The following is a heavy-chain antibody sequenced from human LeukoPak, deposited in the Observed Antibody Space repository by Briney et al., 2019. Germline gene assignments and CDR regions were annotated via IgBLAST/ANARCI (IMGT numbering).Heavy chain of an antibody. CDR2: IYTSGST. CDR3: ARVSVVVSPDYYYYMDV. D-gene: IGHD2-2*01. Sequence: PSETLSLTCTVSGGSISSGSYYWSWIRQPAGKGLEWIGRIYTSGSTNYNPSLKSRVTTSVDTSKNQFSLKLSSVTAADTAVYYCARVSVVVSPDYYYYMDVWGKGTTVTISS. CDR1: GGSISSGSYY. V-gene: IGHV4-61*02. J-gene: IGHJ6*03.